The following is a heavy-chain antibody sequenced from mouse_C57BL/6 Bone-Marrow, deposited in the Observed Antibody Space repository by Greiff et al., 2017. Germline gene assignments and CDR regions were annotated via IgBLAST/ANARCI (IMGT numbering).Heavy chain of an antibody. J-gene: IGHJ4*01. CDR1: GYTFTSYW. CDR3: AILRYPHYYAMDY. CDR2: IHPNSGST. V-gene: IGHV1-64*01. Sequence: VQLQQSGAELVKPGASVKLSCKASGYTFTSYWMHWVKQRPGQGLEWIGMIHPNSGSTNYNEKFKSKATLTVDKSSSTAYMQLSSLTSEDSAVYYCAILRYPHYYAMDYWGQGTSVTVSS. D-gene: IGHD1-1*01.